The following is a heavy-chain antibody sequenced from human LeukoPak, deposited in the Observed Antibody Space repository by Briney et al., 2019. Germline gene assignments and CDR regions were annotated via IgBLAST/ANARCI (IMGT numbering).Heavy chain of an antibody. V-gene: IGHV1-2*02. Sequence: ASVKVSCKASGYTFTSYYMHWVRQAPGQGLEWMGWINPKSDGTKYAQNFQGRVTMTWDTSISTAYMEVSRLTSDDTAVFYCARDPPGTTAFDLWGQGTMVTVSS. CDR2: INPKSDGT. D-gene: IGHD1-1*01. J-gene: IGHJ3*01. CDR1: GYTFTSYY. CDR3: ARDPPGTTAFDL.